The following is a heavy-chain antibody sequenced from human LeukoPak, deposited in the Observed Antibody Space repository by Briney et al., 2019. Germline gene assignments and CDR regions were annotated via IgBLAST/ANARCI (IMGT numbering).Heavy chain of an antibody. CDR1: GGSISNYY. V-gene: IGHV4-59*08. J-gene: IGHJ2*01. CDR3: ARRGNYYDSSGYYHHWYFDL. D-gene: IGHD3-22*01. CDR2: ISYSGST. Sequence: SETLSLTCTVSGGSISNYYWSWVRQPQGKVLEWIGYISYSGSTNYNPSLKSRVTISVDTSKNQFSLKLSSVTAADTAVYYCARRGNYYDSSGYYHHWYFDLWGPGTLVTVSS.